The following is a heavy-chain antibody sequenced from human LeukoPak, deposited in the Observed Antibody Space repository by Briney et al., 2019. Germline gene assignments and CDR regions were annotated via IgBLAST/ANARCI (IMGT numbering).Heavy chain of an antibody. CDR1: VYPFKNL. Sequence: GGSLRLSCILSVYPFKNLGEMGARRPRGGAGEWIGCYTRNTGGETTNYAEPVRGRFTISRDDSKSAVYLQMNSLKIEDTAVYCCTTDLGTYYHGSQRLIPIDYWGQGTLVTVSS. CDR2: YTRNTGGETT. D-gene: IGHD3-10*01. CDR3: TTDLGTYYHGSQRLIPIDY. V-gene: IGHV3-15*01. J-gene: IGHJ4*02.